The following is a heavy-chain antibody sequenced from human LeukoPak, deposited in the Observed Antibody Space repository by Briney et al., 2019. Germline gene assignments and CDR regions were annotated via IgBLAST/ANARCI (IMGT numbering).Heavy chain of an antibody. J-gene: IGHJ3*02. CDR3: AKGLVATLAFDI. CDR2: ISYDGSNK. Sequence: GGSLRLSCAASGFTFSSYAMHWVRQAPGKGLEWVAVISYDGSNKYYADSVKGRFTISRDNSKNTLYLQMNSLRAEDTAVYYCAKGLVATLAFDIWGQGTMVTVSS. D-gene: IGHD5-12*01. V-gene: IGHV3-30*04. CDR1: GFTFSSYA.